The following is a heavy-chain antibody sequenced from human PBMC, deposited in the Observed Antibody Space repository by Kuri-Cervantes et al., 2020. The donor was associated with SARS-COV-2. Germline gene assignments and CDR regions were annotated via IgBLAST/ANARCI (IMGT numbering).Heavy chain of an antibody. J-gene: IGHJ3*02. Sequence: SVKVSCKASGGTFSSYAISWVRQAPGQGLEWMGGIIPIFGTANYAQKFQGRVTITADESTSTAYMELSSLRSENTAVYYCARGYSSGLRPYDAFDIWGQGTMVTVSS. CDR2: IIPIFGTA. D-gene: IGHD6-19*01. CDR3: ARGYSSGLRPYDAFDI. V-gene: IGHV1-69*13. CDR1: GGTFSSYA.